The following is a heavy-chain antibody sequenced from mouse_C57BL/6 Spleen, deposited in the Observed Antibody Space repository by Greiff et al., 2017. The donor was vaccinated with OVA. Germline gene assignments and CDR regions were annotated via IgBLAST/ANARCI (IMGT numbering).Heavy chain of an antibody. CDR1: GYTFTSYW. J-gene: IGHJ3*01. D-gene: IGHD1-1*01. CDR2: IHPNSGST. V-gene: IGHV1-64*01. CDR3: ARGDYYRSTLRGFAY. Sequence: QVQLQQPGAELVKPGASVKLSCKASGYTFTSYWMHWVKQRPGQGLEWIGMIHPNSGSTNYNEKFKSKATLTVDKSSSTAYMQLSSLTSEDSAVYYCARGDYYRSTLRGFAYWGQGTLVTVSA.